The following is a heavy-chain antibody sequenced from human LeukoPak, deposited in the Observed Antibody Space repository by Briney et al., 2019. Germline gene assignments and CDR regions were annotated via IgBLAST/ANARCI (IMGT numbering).Heavy chain of an antibody. CDR2: IYYSGST. CDR1: GVSISSYY. V-gene: IGHV4-59*12. CDR3: ATVNRDAFDI. J-gene: IGHJ3*02. Sequence: SETLSLTCTVSGVSISSYYWSWIRQPPGKGLEWIGYIYYSGSTNYNPSLKSRVTISVDTSKNQFSLKLSSVTAADTAVYYCATVNRDAFDIWGQGTMVTVSS. D-gene: IGHD4-17*01.